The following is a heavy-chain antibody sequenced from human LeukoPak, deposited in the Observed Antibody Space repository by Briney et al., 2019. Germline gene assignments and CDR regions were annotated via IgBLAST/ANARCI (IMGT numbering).Heavy chain of an antibody. CDR2: MNPNSGDT. V-gene: IGHV1-8*03. CDR1: RYTFSRYY. Sequence: ASVKVSCKASRYTFSRYYMHWVRQAPAQALEWMGWMNPNSGDTGYLQTFLGRVTFTRDTYISTAYMDLSRLRSEDTAVYYCARGPDYDLLTGYPDYYYYPMDVWGKGTTVTVSS. J-gene: IGHJ6*03. D-gene: IGHD3-9*01. CDR3: ARGPDYDLLTGYPDYYYYPMDV.